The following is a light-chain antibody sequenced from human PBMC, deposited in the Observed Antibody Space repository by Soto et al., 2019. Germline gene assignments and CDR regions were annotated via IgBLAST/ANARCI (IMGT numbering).Light chain of an antibody. V-gene: IGLV3-1*01. Sequence: SYELTQPPSVSVSPGQTASIACSGDKLGERYACWYQQKPGQSPVLVIYQDTKRPSGIPERFSGSNSGNTATLTISGTQAMDEADYYCQAWDSSTGIFGGGTKVTVL. CDR3: QAWDSSTGI. J-gene: IGLJ2*01. CDR2: QDT. CDR1: KLGERY.